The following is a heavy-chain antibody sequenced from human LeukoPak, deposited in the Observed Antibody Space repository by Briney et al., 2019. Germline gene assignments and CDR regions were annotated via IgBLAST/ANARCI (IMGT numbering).Heavy chain of an antibody. CDR2: LGGINGYT. CDR3: AKGPSGCHACDFGA. V-gene: IGHV3-23*01. CDR1: GFTSSSYA. Sequence: SGRSLRPSWVASGFTSSSYAMSWVRQVPGKGREWVSRLGGINGYTYYADSVKGRFSISRDNSKNTLYLQMNSLRAEDTALYYCAKGPSGCHACDFGAWGQGTLVTVSS. D-gene: IGHD2-2*01. J-gene: IGHJ4*02.